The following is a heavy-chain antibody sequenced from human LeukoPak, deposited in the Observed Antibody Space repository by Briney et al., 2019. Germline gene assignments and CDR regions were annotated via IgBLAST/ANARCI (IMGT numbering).Heavy chain of an antibody. CDR3: AGPNRRPDFWSGYYYYYMDV. CDR1: GGTFSSYA. CDR2: IIPIFGTA. V-gene: IGHV1-69*01. D-gene: IGHD3-3*01. J-gene: IGHJ6*03. Sequence: SVKVSCKASGGTFSSYAISWVRQAPGQGLEWMGGIIPIFGTANYAQKFQGRVTITADESTSTAYMELSSLRSEDKAVYYCAGPNRRPDFWSGYYYYYMDVWGKGTTVTVSS.